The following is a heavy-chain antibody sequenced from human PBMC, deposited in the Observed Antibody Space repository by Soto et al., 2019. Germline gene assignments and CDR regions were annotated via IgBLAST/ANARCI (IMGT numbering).Heavy chain of an antibody. CDR2: IHFGGTT. Sequence: SETLSLTCSVSGASVSSNNCYWGWVRQPPGKRLEWIGSIHFGGTTYYNPSLKSRITISVDTSKNLFSLELRSVTAAETAVYFCVRRPLGLTIDLWGQGTLVTVSS. CDR1: GASVSSNNCY. CDR3: VRRPLGLTIDL. J-gene: IGHJ5*02. D-gene: IGHD7-27*01. V-gene: IGHV4-39*01.